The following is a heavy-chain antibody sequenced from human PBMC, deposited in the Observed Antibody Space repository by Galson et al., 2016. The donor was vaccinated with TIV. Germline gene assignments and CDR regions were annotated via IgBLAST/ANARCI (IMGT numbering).Heavy chain of an antibody. V-gene: IGHV4-61*08. CDR3: ARERVEMTTIDHFYYFMDV. J-gene: IGHJ6*03. CDR2: VYYSGST. Sequence: LSLTCSVSGASVGSGGYYWTWVRQPPGKGLEWIGFVYYSGSTEYNPSLKSRVTISRDTSKKQFSLRLTSVTAADTAVYFCARERVEMTTIDHFYYFMDVWGKGTTVTASS. D-gene: IGHD5-24*01. CDR1: GASVGSGGYY.